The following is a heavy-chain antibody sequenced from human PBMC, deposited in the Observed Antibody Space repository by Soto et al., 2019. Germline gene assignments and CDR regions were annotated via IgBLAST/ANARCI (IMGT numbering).Heavy chain of an antibody. V-gene: IGHV3-30*18. J-gene: IGHJ4*02. D-gene: IGHD2-2*01. Sequence: QVQLVESGGGVVQPGRSLRLSCAASGFTFSSYGMHWVRQAPGKGLEWVAVISYDGSNKYYADSVKGRFTISRDNSKNTLYLQMNSLRAEDTAVYYCANVLVPAAFDYWGQGTLVTVSS. CDR2: ISYDGSNK. CDR3: ANVLVPAAFDY. CDR1: GFTFSSYG.